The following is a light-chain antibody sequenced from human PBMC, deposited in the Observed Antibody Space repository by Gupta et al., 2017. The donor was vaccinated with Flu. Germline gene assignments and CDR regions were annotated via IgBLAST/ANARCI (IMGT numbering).Light chain of an antibody. CDR2: DAS. J-gene: IGKJ1*01. V-gene: IGKV3-11*01. Sequence: EIVLTQSPATLSLSPGDRATLSCRASQSVSSYLAWYQQKPGQAPRLLIYDASNRATGIPARFSGSGSGTDFTLTISSLEPEDFEVNYGQKRRIGWTFGQGTKVEI. CDR3: QKRRIGWT. CDR1: QSVSSY.